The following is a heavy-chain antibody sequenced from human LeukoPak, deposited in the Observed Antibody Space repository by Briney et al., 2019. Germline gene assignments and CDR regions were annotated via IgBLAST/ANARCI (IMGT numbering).Heavy chain of an antibody. CDR2: MNPNSGNT. V-gene: IGHV1-8*01. Sequence: ASVKVSCKASGYTLTSYDINWVRQASGQGLEWMGWMNPNSGNTGYAQKFQGRVTMTRNTSISTAYMELSSLRSEDTAVYYCARVNCGGDCSFYYYYGMDVWGQGTTVTVSS. CDR1: GYTLTSYD. CDR3: ARVNCGGDCSFYYYYGMDV. D-gene: IGHD2-21*02. J-gene: IGHJ6*02.